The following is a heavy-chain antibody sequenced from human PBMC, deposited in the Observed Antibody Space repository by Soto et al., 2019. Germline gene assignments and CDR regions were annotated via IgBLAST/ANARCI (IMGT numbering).Heavy chain of an antibody. V-gene: IGHV1-69*13. Sequence: ASVKVSCKASGGTFSSYAISWVRQAPGQGLEWMGGIIPIFGTANYAQKFQGRVTITADESTSTAYMELSSLRSEDTAVYYCARAELELRVVGYYYYGMDVWGQGTTVTV. CDR1: GGTFSSYA. CDR3: ARAELELRVVGYYYYGMDV. CDR2: IIPIFGTA. D-gene: IGHD1-7*01. J-gene: IGHJ6*02.